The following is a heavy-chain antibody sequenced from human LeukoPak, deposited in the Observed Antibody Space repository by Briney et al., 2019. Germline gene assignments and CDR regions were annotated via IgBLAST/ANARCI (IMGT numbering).Heavy chain of an antibody. Sequence: PGGSLRLSCAASGFTVSSNYMSWVRQAPGKGLEWVSVIYSGGSTYYADSVKGRFTISRDNAKNSLYLQMNSLRAEDTAVYYCARVSTTYYYDSSGLLDDYWGQGTLVTVSS. CDR2: IYSGGST. CDR3: ARVSTTYYYDSSGLLDDY. CDR1: GFTVSSNY. D-gene: IGHD3-22*01. J-gene: IGHJ4*02. V-gene: IGHV3-66*01.